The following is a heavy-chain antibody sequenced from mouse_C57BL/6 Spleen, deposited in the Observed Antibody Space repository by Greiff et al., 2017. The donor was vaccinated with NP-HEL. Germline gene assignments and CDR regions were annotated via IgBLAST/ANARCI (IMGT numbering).Heavy chain of an antibody. D-gene: IGHD2-12*01. CDR2: INPSTGGT. J-gene: IGHJ4*01. Sequence: EVQLQQSGPELVKPGASVKISCKASGYSFTGYYMNWVKQSPEKSLEWIGEINPSTGGTTYNQKFKAKATLTVDKSSSTAYMQLKSLTSEDSAVYYCARSYDDFSYAMDYWGQGTSVTVSS. CDR3: ARSYDDFSYAMDY. V-gene: IGHV1-42*01. CDR1: GYSFTGYY.